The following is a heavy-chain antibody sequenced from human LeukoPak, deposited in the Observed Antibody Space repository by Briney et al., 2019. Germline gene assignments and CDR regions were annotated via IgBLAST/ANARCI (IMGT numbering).Heavy chain of an antibody. CDR1: GYTFTGYY. CDR2: INPSGGST. V-gene: IGHV1-46*01. CDR3: ASQGTVTTGVYYFDY. J-gene: IGHJ4*02. Sequence: GASVKVSCKASGYTFTGYYMHWVRQAPGQGLEWMGIINPSGGSTSYAQKFQGRVTMTRDTSTSTVYMELSSLRSEDTAVYYCASQGTVTTGVYYFDYWGQGTLVTVSS. D-gene: IGHD4-23*01.